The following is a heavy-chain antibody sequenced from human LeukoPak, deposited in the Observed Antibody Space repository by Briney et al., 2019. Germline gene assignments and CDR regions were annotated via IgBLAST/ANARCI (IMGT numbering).Heavy chain of an antibody. V-gene: IGHV3-30-3*01. J-gene: IGHJ6*02. CDR3: ARCALRWELLAHYYYYGMDV. Sequence: GRSLRLSCAASGFTFSSYAMHWVRQAPGKGLEWVVVISYDGSNKYYADSVKGRFTISRDNSKNTLYLQMNSLRAEDTAAYYCARCALRWELLAHYYYYGMDVWGQGTTVTVSS. CDR2: ISYDGSNK. D-gene: IGHD1-26*01. CDR1: GFTFSSYA.